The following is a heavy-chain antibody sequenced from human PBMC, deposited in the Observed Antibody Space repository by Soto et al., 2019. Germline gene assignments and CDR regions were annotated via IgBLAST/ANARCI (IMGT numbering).Heavy chain of an antibody. D-gene: IGHD3-10*01. CDR1: GGSINSYW. CDR2: VYSSGTT. V-gene: IGHV4-4*07. J-gene: IGHJ4*02. CDR3: ARDIGSYAYGEGY. Sequence: SETLSLTCSVSGGSINSYWWSWIRQPAGKGLEWIGRVYSSGTTDYNPSLNSRATLSVETSKNQFSLKLSSVTAADTAVYYCARDIGSYAYGEGYWGQGIKVTVSS.